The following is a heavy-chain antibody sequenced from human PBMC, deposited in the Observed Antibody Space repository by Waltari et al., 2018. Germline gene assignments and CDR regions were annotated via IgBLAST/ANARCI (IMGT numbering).Heavy chain of an antibody. Sequence: EVQLLVSGGGLVQPGGSLRLSCAASGFTFSLYGMSWVRQAPGKGLEWVSAISGSGGSTYYADSVKGRFTISRDNSKNTLYLQMNSLRVEDTAVYYCAKVSIFGVVMAFDYWGQGTLVTVSS. J-gene: IGHJ4*02. CDR1: GFTFSLYG. V-gene: IGHV3-23*01. CDR3: AKVSIFGVVMAFDY. CDR2: ISGSGGST. D-gene: IGHD3-3*01.